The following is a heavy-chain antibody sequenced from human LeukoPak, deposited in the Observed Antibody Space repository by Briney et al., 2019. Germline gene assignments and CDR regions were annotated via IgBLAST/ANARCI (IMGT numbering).Heavy chain of an antibody. J-gene: IGHJ4*02. Sequence: GRSLRLSCAASGFTFDDYAMHWVRQAPGRGLEWVSGISWNSGSIGYADSVKGRFTISRDNAKNSLYLQMNSLRAEDTALYYCAKDIEQQLVSIQGDYWGQGTLVTVSS. V-gene: IGHV3-9*01. D-gene: IGHD6-13*01. CDR1: GFTFDDYA. CDR3: AKDIEQQLVSIQGDY. CDR2: ISWNSGSI.